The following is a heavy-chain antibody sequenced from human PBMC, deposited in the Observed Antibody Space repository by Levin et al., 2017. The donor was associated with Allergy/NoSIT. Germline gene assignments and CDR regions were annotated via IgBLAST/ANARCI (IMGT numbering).Heavy chain of an antibody. CDR2: ISYDGSNK. Sequence: SCAASGFTFSSYGMHWVRQAPGKGLEWVAVISYDGSNKYYADSVKGRFTISRDNSKNTLYLQMNSLRAEDTAVYYCAKAYTRHHSSGWYWVGGGPSTKYGMDVWGQGTTVTVSS. J-gene: IGHJ6*02. D-gene: IGHD6-19*01. CDR1: GFTFSSYG. CDR3: AKAYTRHHSSGWYWVGGGPSTKYGMDV. V-gene: IGHV3-30*18.